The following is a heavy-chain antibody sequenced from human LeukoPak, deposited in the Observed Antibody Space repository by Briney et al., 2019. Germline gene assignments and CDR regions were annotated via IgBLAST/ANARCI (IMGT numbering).Heavy chain of an antibody. CDR2: IYHSGST. Sequence: SETLSLTCAVSGGSISRSNWWSWVRQPPGKGLEWIGEIYHSGSTNYNPSLKSRVTISVDKSKNQFSLKLSSVTAADTAVYYCARATTDYYGSGESFDIWGQGTMVTVSS. CDR1: GGSISRSNW. D-gene: IGHD3-10*01. V-gene: IGHV4-4*02. J-gene: IGHJ3*02. CDR3: ARATTDYYGSGESFDI.